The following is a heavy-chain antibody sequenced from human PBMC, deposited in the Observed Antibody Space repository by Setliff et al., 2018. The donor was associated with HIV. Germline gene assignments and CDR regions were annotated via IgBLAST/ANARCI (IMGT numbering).Heavy chain of an antibody. D-gene: IGHD2-15*01. CDR2: MNPDSGNT. CDR3: ARTRSGGSSVYYYYYMDV. V-gene: IGHV1-8*01. CDR1: GYTSTSYD. J-gene: IGHJ6*03. Sequence: ASVKVSCKASGYTSTSYDINWVRQATGQGLEWMGWMNPDSGNTGSAQNFQGRLTITWNTSISTAYMELGSLGFDDTAVYFCARTRSGGSSVYYYYYMDVWGQGTAGTV.